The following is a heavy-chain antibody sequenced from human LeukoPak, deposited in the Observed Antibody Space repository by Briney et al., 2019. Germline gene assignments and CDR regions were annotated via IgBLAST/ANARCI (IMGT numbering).Heavy chain of an antibody. Sequence: GGSLRLSCAASGFTFSNSWMSWVRQAPGKGLEWVANIKQDGSEKYYVDSVKGRFTISRDNAKNSLYLQSNSLRAEDTAVYYCARVAKNYDILTGYYAPDYWGQGTLVTVSS. CDR2: IKQDGSEK. D-gene: IGHD3-9*01. J-gene: IGHJ4*02. CDR3: ARVAKNYDILTGYYAPDY. V-gene: IGHV3-7*01. CDR1: GFTFSNSW.